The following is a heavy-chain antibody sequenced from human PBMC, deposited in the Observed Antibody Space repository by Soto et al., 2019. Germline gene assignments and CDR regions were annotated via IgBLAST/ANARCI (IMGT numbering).Heavy chain of an antibody. CDR1: GFTFSSYG. CDR3: AREGGRDYDDYAIHDY. CDR2: IWYDGSNK. J-gene: IGHJ4*02. V-gene: IGHV3-33*01. D-gene: IGHD4-17*01. Sequence: QVQLVESGGGVVQPGRSLRLSCAASGFTFSSYGMHWVRQAPGKGLEWVAGIWYDGSNKYYADSVKGRFTISRDNSKNTLYLQMNSLRAEDTAVYYCAREGGRDYDDYAIHDYWGQGTLVTVSS.